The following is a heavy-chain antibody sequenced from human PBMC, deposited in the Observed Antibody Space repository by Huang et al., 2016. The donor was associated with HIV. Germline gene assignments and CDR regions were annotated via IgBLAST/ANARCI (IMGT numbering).Heavy chain of an antibody. Sequence: QVQLVESGGGVVQPGRSLRLSCAASGFAFSSFAMHWIRQAPGKGLKWLAVISTVGTIKNYADSVRGRFTISRDNSKGTVYLQMNSLRPEDTAVYSCARTGSYYYGSGIYHFGDYWGQGTLVTVSS. J-gene: IGHJ4*02. CDR1: GFAFSSFA. CDR2: ISTVGTIK. CDR3: ARTGSYYYGSGIYHFGDY. V-gene: IGHV3-30*01. D-gene: IGHD3-10*01.